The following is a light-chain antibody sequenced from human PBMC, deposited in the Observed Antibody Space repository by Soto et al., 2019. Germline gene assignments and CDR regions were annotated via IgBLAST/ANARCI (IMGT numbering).Light chain of an antibody. CDR1: QSISSY. CDR2: AAS. J-gene: IGKJ1*01. V-gene: IGKV1-39*01. Sequence: IQVTHCPSSLSASVGDRVTIICRASQSISSYLNWYQQKPGKAPKLLIYAASSLQSGVPSRFSGSGSGTEFTLTISSLQSEDFAVYYCQQYNNWPRTFGQGTKVDIK. CDR3: QQYNNWPRT.